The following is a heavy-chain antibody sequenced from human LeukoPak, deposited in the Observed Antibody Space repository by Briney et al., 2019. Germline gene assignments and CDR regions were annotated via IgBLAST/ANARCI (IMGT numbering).Heavy chain of an antibody. J-gene: IGHJ1*01. CDR1: GGSFSGYY. CDR2: INHSGST. V-gene: IGHV4-34*01. Sequence: SETLSLTCAVYGGSFSGYYWSWIRQPPGKGLEWIGEINHSGSTNSNPSLKSRVTISVDTSKNQFSLKLSSVTAADTDMYYCARRLLGYCSGGSCYSGYFQQWGQGTLVTVSS. D-gene: IGHD2-15*01. CDR3: ARRLLGYCSGGSCYSGYFQQ.